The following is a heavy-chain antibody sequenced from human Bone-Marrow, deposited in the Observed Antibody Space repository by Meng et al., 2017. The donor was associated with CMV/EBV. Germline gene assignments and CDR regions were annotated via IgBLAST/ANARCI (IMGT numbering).Heavy chain of an antibody. CDR3: AGGKQQLATYYYYYGMDV. Sequence: SVKVSCKASGGTFSSYAISWVRQAPGQGLEWMGGIIPILGIANYAQKFQGRVTITADKSTSTAYMELSSLRSEDTAVYYCAGGKQQLATYYYYYGMDVWGQGTTVTGYS. J-gene: IGHJ6*01. D-gene: IGHD6-13*01. V-gene: IGHV1-69*10. CDR2: IIPILGIA. CDR1: GGTFSSYA.